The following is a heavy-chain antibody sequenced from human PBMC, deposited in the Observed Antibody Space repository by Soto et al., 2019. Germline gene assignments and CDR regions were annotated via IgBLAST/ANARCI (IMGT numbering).Heavy chain of an antibody. CDR1: GFTFSVYA. CDR3: AKYSELPYEAYLQQ. J-gene: IGHJ1*01. Sequence: LRLSCAASGFTFSVYAMSWVRQAPGKGLEWVSAISSNGGRTFYADSLRGRFTISRDNSKSALYLQMNNLRAEDMAIYYCAKYSELPYEAYLQQWGQGTLVTVSS. CDR2: ISSNGGRT. V-gene: IGHV3-23*01. D-gene: IGHD1-7*01.